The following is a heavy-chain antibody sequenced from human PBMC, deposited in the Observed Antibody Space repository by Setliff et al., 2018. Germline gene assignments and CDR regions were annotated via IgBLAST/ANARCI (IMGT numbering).Heavy chain of an antibody. CDR2: IYPGDSDT. CDR1: GYSFTDYW. V-gene: IGHV5-51*01. D-gene: IGHD4-17*01. J-gene: IGHJ5*02. CDR3: ARQGDYDRVDP. Sequence: GESLKISCKGSGYSFTDYWIGWVRLMPGKGLEWMGIIYPGDSDTRYSPSFQGHVTISADESIDTAYLQWSSLKASDTAIYYCARQGDYDRVDPWGQGTLVTVSS.